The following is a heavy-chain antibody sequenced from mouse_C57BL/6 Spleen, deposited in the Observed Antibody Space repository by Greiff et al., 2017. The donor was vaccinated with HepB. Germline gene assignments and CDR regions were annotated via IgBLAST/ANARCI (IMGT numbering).Heavy chain of an antibody. CDR1: GFTIKNTY. D-gene: IGHD2-5*01. Sequence: EVQGVESVAELVRPGASVKLSCTASGFTIKNTYMHWVKQRPEQGLEWIGRIDPANGNTKYAPKFQGKATITADTSSNTAYLQLSSLTSEDTAIYYCARSSYYSNYGYAMDYWGQGTSVTVSS. J-gene: IGHJ4*01. V-gene: IGHV14-3*01. CDR3: ARSSYYSNYGYAMDY. CDR2: IDPANGNT.